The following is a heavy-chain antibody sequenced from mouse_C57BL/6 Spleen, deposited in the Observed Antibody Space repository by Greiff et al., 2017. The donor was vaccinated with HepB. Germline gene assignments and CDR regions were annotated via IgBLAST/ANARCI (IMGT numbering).Heavy chain of an antibody. V-gene: IGHV1-59*01. CDR2: IDPSDSYT. D-gene: IGHD1-1*01. CDR3: ARSGDYYGSSYGYFDV. CDR1: GYTFTSYW. Sequence: QVQLQQPGAELVRPGTSVKLSCKASGYTFTSYWMHWVKQRPGQGLEWIGVIDPSDSYTNYNQKFKGKATLTVDTSSSTAYMELSSLTSWDSAVYYWARSGDYYGSSYGYFDVWGTGTTVTVSS. J-gene: IGHJ1*03.